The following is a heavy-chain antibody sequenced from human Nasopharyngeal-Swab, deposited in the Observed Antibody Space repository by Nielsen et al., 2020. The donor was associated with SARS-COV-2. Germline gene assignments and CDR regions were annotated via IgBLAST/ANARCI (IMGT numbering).Heavy chain of an antibody. V-gene: IGHV3-7*01. Sequence: GGSLRLSCAASGFTVSSNYMSWVRQAPGKGLEWVANIKKDGGEKNYVDSVKGRFTTSRDNAKNSLYLQMNSLRAEDTAVYYCVRDSGSYLGIDYWGQGTLVTVSS. D-gene: IGHD1-26*01. CDR1: GFTVSSNY. J-gene: IGHJ4*02. CDR3: VRDSGSYLGIDY. CDR2: IKKDGGEK.